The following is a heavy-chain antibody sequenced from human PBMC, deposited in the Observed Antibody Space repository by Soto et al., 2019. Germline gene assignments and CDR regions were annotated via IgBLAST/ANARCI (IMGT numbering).Heavy chain of an antibody. CDR2: IYYSGST. CDR1: GGSISSYY. J-gene: IGHJ6*02. D-gene: IGHD3-10*01. Sequence: PSETLSLTCTVSGGSISSYYWSWIRQPPGKGLEWIGYIYYSGSTNYNPSLKSRVTISVDTSKNQFSLKLSSVTAADTAVYYCGRRGHYYYGMDVWGQGTTVTVSS. V-gene: IGHV4-59*08. CDR3: GRRGHYYYGMDV.